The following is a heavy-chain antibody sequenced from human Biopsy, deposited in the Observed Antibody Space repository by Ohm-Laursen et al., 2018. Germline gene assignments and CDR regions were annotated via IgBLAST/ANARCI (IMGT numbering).Heavy chain of an antibody. Sequence: GTLSLTCTVSGGTIRSDYWSWIRQSPRKGLEWIGHISGRGATNYNPSLRGRVTISVDTSKNQFSLKLSSVTAADTAVFFCARLYRLDDYWNDDPPDAFDVWGQGTMVTVSS. J-gene: IGHJ3*01. V-gene: IGHV4-59*01. CDR1: GGTIRSDY. CDR2: ISGRGAT. D-gene: IGHD3-3*01. CDR3: ARLYRLDDYWNDDPPDAFDV.